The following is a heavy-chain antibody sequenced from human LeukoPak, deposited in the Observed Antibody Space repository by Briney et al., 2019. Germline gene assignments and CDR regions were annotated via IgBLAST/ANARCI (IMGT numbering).Heavy chain of an antibody. CDR1: GYTFTNYG. J-gene: IGHJ4*02. CDR2: GSAHGDNT. D-gene: IGHD2-15*01. CDR3: ARDCIGCHGFDY. V-gene: IGHV1-18*01. Sequence: GASVKVSCKTSGYTFTNYGITWVRQAPGQGLEWMGLGSAHGDNTNYVQKIHGRVTMTTDTSTSTAYMELRSLRSDDTAVYYCARDCIGCHGFDYWGQGTLVTVSS.